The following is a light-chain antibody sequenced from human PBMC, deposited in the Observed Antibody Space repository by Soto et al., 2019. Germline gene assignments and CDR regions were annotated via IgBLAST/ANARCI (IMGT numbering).Light chain of an antibody. Sequence: ETVMTQSPATLSVSPGERATLSCRASQSVSSNLAWYQKKPGQAPRLLIYGASTRATGVPARFSGSGSGTEFTLTISSLQSEDFADYYCQQYYNWPPWTFGQGTKVEIK. J-gene: IGKJ1*01. CDR1: QSVSSN. CDR2: GAS. V-gene: IGKV3-15*01. CDR3: QQYYNWPPWT.